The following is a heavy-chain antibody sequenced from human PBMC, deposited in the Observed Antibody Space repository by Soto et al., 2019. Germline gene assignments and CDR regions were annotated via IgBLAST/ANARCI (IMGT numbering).Heavy chain of an antibody. Sequence: QVQLVQSGAEVRKPGSSVRVSCKASGGTFDAYTITWVRQAPGQGLEWMGGIIPLFGTANYAQKFQGRVTITADESTTTAHMELCSLRSEDTAVYFCARLGTKAMDVWGQGTTVTISS. CDR3: ARLGTKAMDV. D-gene: IGHD2-2*01. CDR2: IIPLFGTA. CDR1: GGTFDAYT. J-gene: IGHJ6*02. V-gene: IGHV1-69*01.